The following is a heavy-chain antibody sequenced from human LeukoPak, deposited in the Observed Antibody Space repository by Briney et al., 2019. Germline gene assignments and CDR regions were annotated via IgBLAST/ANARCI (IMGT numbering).Heavy chain of an antibody. CDR2: INHSGST. J-gene: IGHJ3*02. CDR1: GVSFSGYY. Sequence: SETLSLTCAVYGVSFSGYYWSWIRQPPGKGLEWIGEINHSGSTNYNPSLKSRVTISVDTSKNQFSLKLSSVTAADTAVYYCARGWYYYDSSGPSIFDIWGQGTMVTVSS. D-gene: IGHD3-22*01. CDR3: ARGWYYYDSSGPSIFDI. V-gene: IGHV4-34*01.